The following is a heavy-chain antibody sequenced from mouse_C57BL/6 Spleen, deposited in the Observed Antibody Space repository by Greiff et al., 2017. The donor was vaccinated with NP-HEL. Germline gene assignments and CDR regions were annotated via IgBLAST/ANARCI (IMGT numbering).Heavy chain of an antibody. CDR2: IDPETGGT. D-gene: IGHD2-1*01. V-gene: IGHV1-15*01. CDR1: GYTFTDYE. J-gene: IGHJ4*01. Sequence: VQLQQPGAELVRPGASVTLSCKASGYTFTDYEMHWVKQTPVHGLEWIGAIDPETGGTAYNQKFKGKAILTADKSSSTAYMELRSLTSEDSAVYYCTREGNYEYYAMDYWGQGTSVTVSS. CDR3: TREGNYEYYAMDY.